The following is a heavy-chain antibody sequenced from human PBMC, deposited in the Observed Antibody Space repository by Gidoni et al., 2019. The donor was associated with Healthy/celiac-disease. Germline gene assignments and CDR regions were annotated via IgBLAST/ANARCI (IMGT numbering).Heavy chain of an antibody. V-gene: IGHV3-30-3*01. CDR2: ISYDGSNK. D-gene: IGHD1-26*01. J-gene: IGHJ3*02. CDR1: GFTFSSYA. CDR3: AREGSYYAFDI. Sequence: QVQLVESGGGVVQPGRSLRLSCAASGFTFSSYAMPWVRQAPGKGLEWVAVISYDGSNKYYADSVKGRFTISRDNSKNTLYLQMNSLRAEDTAVYYCAREGSYYAFDIWGQGTMVTVSS.